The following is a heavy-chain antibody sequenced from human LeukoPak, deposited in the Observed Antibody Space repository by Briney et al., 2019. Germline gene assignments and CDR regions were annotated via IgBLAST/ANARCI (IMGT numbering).Heavy chain of an antibody. J-gene: IGHJ6*03. V-gene: IGHV1-2*02. CDR3: ARTNWNYPGAYYYYYMDV. CDR2: INPNSGGT. D-gene: IGHD1-7*01. Sequence: GASVKVSCKASGYTFTSYYMHWVRQAPGQGLEWMGWINPNSGGTNYAQKFQGRVTMTRDTSISTAYMELSRLRSDDTAVYYCARTNWNYPGAYYYYYMDVWGKGTTVTVSS. CDR1: GYTFTSYY.